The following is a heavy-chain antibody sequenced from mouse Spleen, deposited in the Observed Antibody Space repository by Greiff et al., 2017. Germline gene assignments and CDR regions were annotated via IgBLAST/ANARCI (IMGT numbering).Heavy chain of an antibody. Sequence: EVKVVESGGGLVQPGGSLKLSCAASGFTFSSYGMSWVRQTPDKRLELVATINSNGGSTYYPDSVKGRFTISRDNAKNTLYLQMSSLKSEDTAMYYCARDPYGNSFAYWGQGTLVTVSA. V-gene: IGHV5-6-3*01. CDR1: GFTFSSYG. CDR3: ARDPYGNSFAY. CDR2: INSNGGST. J-gene: IGHJ3*01. D-gene: IGHD2-1*01.